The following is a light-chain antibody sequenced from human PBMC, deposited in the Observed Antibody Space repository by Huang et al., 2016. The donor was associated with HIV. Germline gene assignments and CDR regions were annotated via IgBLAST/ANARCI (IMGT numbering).Light chain of an antibody. CDR3: QQCYSTPYT. V-gene: IGKV4-1*01. J-gene: IGKJ2*01. CDR2: GAS. Sequence: DIVMTQSPDSLAVSLGERATINCKSSQSVLYSSNNKNYLAWYQQKPGQPPKLLIYGASTRESGVPDRFSGSGSGTDFTLSISSLQAADVAVYYCQQCYSTPYTFGQGTKLEI. CDR1: QSVLYSSNNKNY.